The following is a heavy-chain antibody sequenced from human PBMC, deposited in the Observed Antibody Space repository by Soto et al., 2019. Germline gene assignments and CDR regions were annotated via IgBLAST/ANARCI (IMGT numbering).Heavy chain of an antibody. J-gene: IGHJ4*02. CDR3: ARDFYSSPYDILTGYDY. CDR2: ISSSSSTI. Sequence: GGSLRLSCAASGFTFSSYSMNWVRQAPGKGLEWVSYISSSSSTIYYADSVKGRFTISRDNAKNSLYLQMNSLRDEDTAGYYEARDFYSSPYDILTGYDYWGQGTLVTVSS. D-gene: IGHD3-9*01. V-gene: IGHV3-48*02. CDR1: GFTFSSYS.